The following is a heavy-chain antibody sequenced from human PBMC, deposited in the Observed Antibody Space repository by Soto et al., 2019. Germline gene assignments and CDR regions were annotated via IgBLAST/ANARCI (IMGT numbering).Heavy chain of an antibody. CDR3: AREAAPPTYGMDV. CDR1: GFTFSSYG. CDR2: IWYDGSNK. J-gene: IGHJ6*02. D-gene: IGHD6-13*01. Sequence: QVQLVESGGGVVQPGRSLRLSCAASGFTFSSYGMHWVRQAPGKGLEWVAVIWYDGSNKYYADSVKGRFTISRDNSKNPLYLQMNSLRAEDTAVYYCAREAAPPTYGMDVWGQGTTVTVSS. V-gene: IGHV3-33*01.